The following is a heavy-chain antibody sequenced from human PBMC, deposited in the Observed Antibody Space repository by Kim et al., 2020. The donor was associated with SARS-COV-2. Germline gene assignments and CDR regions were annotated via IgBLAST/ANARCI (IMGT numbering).Heavy chain of an antibody. Sequence: GGSLRLSCAASGFTFSNAWMSWVRQAPGKGLEWVGRIKSKTDGGTTDYAAPVKGRFTISRDDSKNTLYLQMNSLKTEDSAVYYCTTDRQQPEEGAFDIWGQGTMVTVSS. CDR1: GFTFSNAW. D-gene: IGHD6-13*01. J-gene: IGHJ3*02. V-gene: IGHV3-15*01. CDR3: TTDRQQPEEGAFDI. CDR2: IKSKTDGGTT.